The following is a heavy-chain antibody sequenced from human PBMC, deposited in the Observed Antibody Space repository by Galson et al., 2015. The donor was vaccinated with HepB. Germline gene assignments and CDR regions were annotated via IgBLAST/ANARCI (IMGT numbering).Heavy chain of an antibody. V-gene: IGHV1-8*01. CDR3: ARDRSSSWYRVQVFDY. CDR1: GYTFTSYD. D-gene: IGHD6-13*01. J-gene: IGHJ4*02. CDR2: MNPNSGNT. Sequence: SVKVSCKASGYTFTSYDINWVRQATGQGLEWMGWMNPNSGNTGYAQKFQGRVTMTRNTSISTAYMELSSLRSEDTAVYYCARDRSSSWYRVQVFDYWGQGTLVTVSS.